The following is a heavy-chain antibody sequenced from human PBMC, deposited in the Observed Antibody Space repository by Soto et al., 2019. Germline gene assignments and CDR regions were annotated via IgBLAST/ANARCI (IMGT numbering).Heavy chain of an antibody. CDR1: GGTFSSYA. CDR2: IIPIFGTA. D-gene: IGHD2-2*01. CDR3: AGNQQSHYYNGMDV. V-gene: IGHV1-69*12. Sequence: QVQLVQSGAEVKKPGSSVKASCKASGGTFSSYAISWVRQAPGQGLEWMGGIIPIFGTANYAQKFQGRVTITADESTSTAYMELSSLRSEDTAVYYCAGNQQSHYYNGMDVWGQGTTITVSS. J-gene: IGHJ6*02.